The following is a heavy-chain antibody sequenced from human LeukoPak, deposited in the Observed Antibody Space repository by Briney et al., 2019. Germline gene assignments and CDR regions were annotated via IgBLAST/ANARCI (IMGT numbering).Heavy chain of an antibody. CDR2: IIPIFGTA. J-gene: IGHJ4*02. D-gene: IGHD3-22*01. V-gene: IGHV1-69*13. CDR1: GGTFSSYA. Sequence: SVKVSCKASGGTFSSYAISWVRQAPGEGLEWMGGIIPIFGTANYAQKFQGRVTITADESTSTAYMELSSLRSEDTAVYYCAAAHYYGDYRDYWGQGTLVTVSS. CDR3: AAAHYYGDYRDY.